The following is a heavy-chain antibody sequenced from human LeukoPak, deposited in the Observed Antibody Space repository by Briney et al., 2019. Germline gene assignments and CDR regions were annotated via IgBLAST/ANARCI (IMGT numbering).Heavy chain of an antibody. J-gene: IGHJ3*02. CDR3: ARAHYDFWSGDAFDI. V-gene: IGHV3-48*03. CDR2: ISSSGSTI. CDR1: GFTFSSYE. Sequence: GGSLRLSCAASGFTFSSYEMNWVRQAPGKGLEWVSYISSSGSTIYYADSVKGRFTISRDNAKNSLYLQMNSLRAEDTAVYYCARAHYDFWSGDAFDIWGQGTMVTVSS. D-gene: IGHD3-3*01.